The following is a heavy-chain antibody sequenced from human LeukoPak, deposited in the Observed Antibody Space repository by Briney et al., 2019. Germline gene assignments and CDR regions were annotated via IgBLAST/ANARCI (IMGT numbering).Heavy chain of an antibody. CDR1: GFTFSTYA. CDR2: FRGSGDNT. D-gene: IGHD3-10*01. V-gene: IGHV3-23*01. J-gene: IGHJ1*01. CDR3: AKGRDGSGTYYSSSQY. Sequence: GGSLRLSCAASGFTFSTYAMDWVRQAPGKRLEWVSSFRGSGDNTYYADSVKGRFIISRDNSNNMLYLQMNRLRAEDTAIYYCAKGRDGSGTYYSSSQYWGQGTLVTVSS.